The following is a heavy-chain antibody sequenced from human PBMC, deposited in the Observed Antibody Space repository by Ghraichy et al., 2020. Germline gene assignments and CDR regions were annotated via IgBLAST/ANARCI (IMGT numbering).Heavy chain of an antibody. D-gene: IGHD4-23*01. CDR1: SGSISGFY. V-gene: IGHV4-59*08. CDR3: ARLTRRTSVVPPDFDY. J-gene: IGHJ4*02. Sequence: SETLSLTCSVSSGSISGFYWSWIRQPPGKGLEWIGYIYSGGSTNYNPSLKSRVTISLDMSKNQFSLTLKSVTAADTAVYFCARLTRRTSVVPPDFDYWGQGTLVTVSS. CDR2: IYSGGST.